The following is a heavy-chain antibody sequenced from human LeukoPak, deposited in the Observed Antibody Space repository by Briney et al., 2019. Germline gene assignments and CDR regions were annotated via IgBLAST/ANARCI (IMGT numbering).Heavy chain of an antibody. V-gene: IGHV4-31*03. CDR3: ARGSHGDYSDY. CDR1: GGAISSGGYY. J-gene: IGHJ4*02. Sequence: SQTLSLTCTVSGGAISSGGYYWSWIRQHPGKGLEWIGYIYYSGSTYYNPSLKSRVTISVDTSKNQFSLKLSSVTAADTAVYYCARGSHGDYSDYWGQGALVTVSS. CDR2: IYYSGST. D-gene: IGHD4-17*01.